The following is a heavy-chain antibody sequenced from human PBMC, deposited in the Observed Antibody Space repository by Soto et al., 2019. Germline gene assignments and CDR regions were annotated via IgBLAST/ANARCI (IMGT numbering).Heavy chain of an antibody. Sequence: QLQESGPGLVKPSETLSLTCTVSGGSISSFCWSWIRQPPGQGLEWIGYICTGGTTKYNPSLRXXVXXSVDTSKPQFSLKLTSVTAADTAVYYCARVGSKSFYYATDVWGQGTTVTVSS. V-gene: IGHV4-4*09. CDR2: ICTGGTT. J-gene: IGHJ6*02. D-gene: IGHD4-4*01. CDR1: GGSISSFC. CDR3: ARVGSKSFYYATDV.